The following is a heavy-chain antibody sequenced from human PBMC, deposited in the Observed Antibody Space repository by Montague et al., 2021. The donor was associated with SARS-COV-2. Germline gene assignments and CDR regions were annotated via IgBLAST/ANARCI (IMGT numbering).Heavy chain of an antibody. D-gene: IGHD3-10*01. J-gene: IGHJ6*02. CDR3: ARLGAITWVRGITKSDFSNYGMDV. CDR1: AGSISGHY. Sequence: SETLSLTCSISAGSISGHYLAWIRQPPGKGLEWIGYIYYAGGAXXXPSXXXRVPISVDTSNNQFSLNVTSVTAADTAVYYCARLGAITWVRGITKSDFSNYGMDVWGQGTTVTVSS. CDR2: IYYAGGA. V-gene: IGHV4-59*11.